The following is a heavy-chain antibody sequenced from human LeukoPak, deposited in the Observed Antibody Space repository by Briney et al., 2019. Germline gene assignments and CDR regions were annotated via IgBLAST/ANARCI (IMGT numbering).Heavy chain of an antibody. CDR2: IYSGGST. D-gene: IGHD1-26*01. Sequence: GGSLRLSCAASEFSVGSNYMTWVRQAPGKGLEWVSLIYSGGSTYYADSVKGRFTISRDNAKNSLFLQMDSLRVEDTAVYYCARVSGTYRDYWGQGILVTVSS. J-gene: IGHJ4*02. V-gene: IGHV3-66*01. CDR3: ARVSGTYRDY. CDR1: EFSVGSNY.